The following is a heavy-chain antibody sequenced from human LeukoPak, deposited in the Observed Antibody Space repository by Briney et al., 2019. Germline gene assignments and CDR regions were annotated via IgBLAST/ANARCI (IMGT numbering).Heavy chain of an antibody. J-gene: IGHJ4*02. CDR3: AAAILTGTGDY. D-gene: IGHD1-14*01. Sequence: PGGSLRLSCAASGFTFSSYGMHWVRQAPGKGLEWVAVISYDGSNKYYADSVKGRFTISRDNSKNTLYLQMNSLRAEDTAVYYRAAAILTGTGDYWGQGTLVTVSS. CDR2: ISYDGSNK. V-gene: IGHV3-30*03. CDR1: GFTFSSYG.